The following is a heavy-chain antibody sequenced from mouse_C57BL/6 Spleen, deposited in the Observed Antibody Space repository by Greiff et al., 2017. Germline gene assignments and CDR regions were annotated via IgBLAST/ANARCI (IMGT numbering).Heavy chain of an antibody. D-gene: IGHD3-2*02. Sequence: VQLQQSGAELVRPGASVKLSCKASGYTFTDYYINWVKQRPGQGLEWIARIYPGSGNTYYNEKFKGKATLTAEKSSSTAYMQLSNLTSEDSSVYIWARSAQATDYWGQGTTLTVSS. CDR2: IYPGSGNT. CDR3: ARSAQATDY. V-gene: IGHV1-76*01. J-gene: IGHJ2*01. CDR1: GYTFTDYY.